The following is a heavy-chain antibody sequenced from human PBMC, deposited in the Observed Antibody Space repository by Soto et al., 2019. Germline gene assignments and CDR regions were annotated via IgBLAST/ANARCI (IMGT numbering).Heavy chain of an antibody. CDR3: AAGGGSGWYGAPED. J-gene: IGHJ4*02. CDR2: IYYSGST. CDR1: GGSISSYY. Sequence: SETLSLTCTVSGGSISSYYWSWIRQPPGKGLEWIGYIYYSGSTNYNPSLKSRVTISVDTSKNQFSLKLSSVTAADTAVYYCAAGGGSGWYGAPEDWGQGTLVTVSS. D-gene: IGHD6-19*01. V-gene: IGHV4-59*01.